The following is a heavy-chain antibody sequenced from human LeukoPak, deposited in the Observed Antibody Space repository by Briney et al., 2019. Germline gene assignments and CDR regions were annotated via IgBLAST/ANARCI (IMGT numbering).Heavy chain of an antibody. D-gene: IGHD2-8*01. CDR1: GGSISSYY. J-gene: IGHJ5*02. CDR3: ARRLRGHWFDP. CDR2: IYYSGST. Sequence: PSETLSLTCTVSGGSISSYYWSWIRQPPGKGLEWIGFIYYSGSTNYNPSLKSRVTISVDTSKNQFSLKLSSVTAADTAVYYCARRLRGHWFDPWGQGTLVTVSS. V-gene: IGHV4-59*01.